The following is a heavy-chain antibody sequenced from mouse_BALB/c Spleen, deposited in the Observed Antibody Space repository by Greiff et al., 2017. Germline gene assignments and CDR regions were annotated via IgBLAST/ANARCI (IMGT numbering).Heavy chain of an antibody. CDR2: ISSGGSYT. Sequence: EVHLVESGGDLVKPGGSLKLSCAASGFTFSSYAMSWVRQTPEKRLEWVATISSGGSYTYYPDSVKGRFTISRDNAKNTLYLQMSSLRSEDTAMYYCARTDDYGSSYDFDYWGQGTTLTVSS. CDR1: GFTFSSYA. CDR3: ARTDDYGSSYDFDY. D-gene: IGHD1-1*01. J-gene: IGHJ2*01. V-gene: IGHV5-9-3*01.